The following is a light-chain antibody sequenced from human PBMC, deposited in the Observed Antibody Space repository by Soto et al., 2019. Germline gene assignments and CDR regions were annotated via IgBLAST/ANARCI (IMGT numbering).Light chain of an antibody. J-gene: IGKJ3*01. CDR1: QSISTY. V-gene: IGKV1-39*01. CDR2: DAS. CDR3: QQTNSYPLFT. Sequence: DIQMTQSPSTLSASVGARVPITCRASQSISTYLNWYQQKPGKAPNLLIYDASSLQNGVPSRFSGSGSGTEFTLTISRLQPEDFATYYCQQTNSYPLFTFGPGTKVDIK.